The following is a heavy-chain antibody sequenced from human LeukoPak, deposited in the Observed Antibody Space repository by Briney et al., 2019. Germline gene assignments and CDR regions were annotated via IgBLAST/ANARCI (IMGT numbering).Heavy chain of an antibody. J-gene: IGHJ4*02. V-gene: IGHV3-21*01. CDR2: ISSSSSYI. Sequence: GGSLRLSCAASGFTFSSYAMNWVRQAPGKGLEWVSSISSSSSYIYYADSVKGRFTISRGNAKNSLYLQMNSLRAEDTAVYYCARGTTVTNSHHDYRGQGTLVTVSS. CDR3: ARGTTVTNSHHDY. CDR1: GFTFSSYA. D-gene: IGHD4-17*01.